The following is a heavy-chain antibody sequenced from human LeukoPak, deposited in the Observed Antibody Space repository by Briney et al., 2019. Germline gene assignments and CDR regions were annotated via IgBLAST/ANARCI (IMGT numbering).Heavy chain of an antibody. V-gene: IGHV4-4*07. CDR3: ARGPGGSSSSDFDY. J-gene: IGHJ4*02. CDR2: IYTSGST. Sequence: SETLSLTCTVSGGSISSYYWSWIRQPAGKGLEWIGRIYTSGSTNYNPCLKSRVTMSVDTSKNQFSLKLSSVTAADTAVYYCARGPGGSSSSDFDYWGQGTLVTVSS. CDR1: GGSISSYY. D-gene: IGHD6-6*01.